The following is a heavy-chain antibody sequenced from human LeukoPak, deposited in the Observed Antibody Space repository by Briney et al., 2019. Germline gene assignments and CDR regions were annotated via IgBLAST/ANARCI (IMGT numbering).Heavy chain of an antibody. CDR2: ISGSGVST. CDR3: AKIRGRDDWYYFDY. D-gene: IGHD5-24*01. CDR1: GFTFSSYS. Sequence: AGGSLRLSCAASGFTFSSYSMSWGRRAPGKGLEWVSGISGSGVSTYYVDSVKGRFTISRDNSKNTFYLQMNSLRAEDMAVYYCAKIRGRDDWYYFDYWGQGTLVTVSS. V-gene: IGHV3-23*01. J-gene: IGHJ4*02.